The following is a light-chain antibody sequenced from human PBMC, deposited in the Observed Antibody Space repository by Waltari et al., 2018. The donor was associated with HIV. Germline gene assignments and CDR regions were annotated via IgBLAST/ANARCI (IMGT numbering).Light chain of an antibody. CDR2: RNH. V-gene: IGLV1-47*01. CDR1: SSNIGSYY. Sequence: QSVLTQPPSASGTPGQRVTISCSGSSSNIGSYYVYWYQQSPGKAPKLHIYRNHQRPAEVPDRFSGAKSGTSASMAINGLRSEDEADYYCAAWTDKLTAVAFGGGTKLSVL. CDR3: AAWTDKLTAVA. J-gene: IGLJ2*01.